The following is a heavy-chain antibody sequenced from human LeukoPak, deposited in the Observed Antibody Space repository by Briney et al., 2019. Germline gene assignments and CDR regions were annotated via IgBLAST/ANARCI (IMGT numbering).Heavy chain of an antibody. CDR3: ARASRVGAINFDY. V-gene: IGHV3-21*01. CDR2: ISSSSSYI. Sequence: GGSLRLPCAASGFTFSSYSMNWVRQAPGKGLEWVSSISSSSSYIYYADSVKGRFTISRDNAKNSLYLQMNSLRAEDTAVYYCARASRVGAINFDYWGQGTLVTVSS. J-gene: IGHJ4*02. CDR1: GFTFSSYS. D-gene: IGHD1-26*01.